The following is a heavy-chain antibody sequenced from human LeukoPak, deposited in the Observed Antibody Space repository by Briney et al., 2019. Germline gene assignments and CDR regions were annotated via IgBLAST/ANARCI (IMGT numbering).Heavy chain of an antibody. V-gene: IGHV4-34*01. CDR2: INHSGST. CDR1: GGSFSGYY. D-gene: IGHD2-15*01. J-gene: IGHJ5*02. CDR3: ARGFHLGYCGGGSCYVWFDP. Sequence: NPSETLSLTCAVYGGSFSGYYWSWIRQPPGKGLEWTGEINHSGSTNYNPSLKSRVTISVDTSKNQFSLKLSSVTAADTAVYYCARGFHLGYCGGGSCYVWFDPWGQGTLVTVSS.